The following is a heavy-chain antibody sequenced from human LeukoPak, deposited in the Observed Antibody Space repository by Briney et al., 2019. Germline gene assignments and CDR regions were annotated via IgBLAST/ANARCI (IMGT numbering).Heavy chain of an antibody. J-gene: IGHJ6*03. CDR3: ASQRGYSYGYYYYYMDV. CDR2: IYSGGST. Sequence: GGSLRLSCAASGFTVSSSYMSWVRQAPGRGLEWVSVIYSGGSTYYADSVRGRFTISRDNSKNTLYLQMNSLRAEDTAVYYCASQRGYSYGYYYYYMDVWGKGTTVTVSS. D-gene: IGHD5-18*01. V-gene: IGHV3-53*01. CDR1: GFTVSSSY.